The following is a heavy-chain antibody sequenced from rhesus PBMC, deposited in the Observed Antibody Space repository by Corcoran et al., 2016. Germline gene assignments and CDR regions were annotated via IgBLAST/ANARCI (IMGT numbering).Heavy chain of an antibody. D-gene: IGHD6-37*01. J-gene: IGHJ4*01. CDR2: IYGSDGST. Sequence: QVQLQESGPGVVKPSETLSLTCTVSGGPTRDSSYWNGVPQAPGKGREWMGRIYGSDGSTNYNPSLKSRVTISKDTSKNQFSLKMTSVTVADTAIYYCTRGWHLFDYWGQGVLVTVSS. V-gene: IGHV4S7*01. CDR1: GGPTRDSSY. CDR3: TRGWHLFDY.